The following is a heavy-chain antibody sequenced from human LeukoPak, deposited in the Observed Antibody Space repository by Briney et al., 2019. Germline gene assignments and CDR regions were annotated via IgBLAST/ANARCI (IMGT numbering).Heavy chain of an antibody. CDR1: GYTFTSYY. CDR3: ARGGANYDFWSGYEGP. Sequence: ASVKVSCKASGYTFTSYYMHWVRQAPGQGLEWMGIISPSGGSTSYAQKFQGRVTMTRDTSTSTVYMELSSLRSEDTAVYYCARGGANYDFWSGYEGPWGQGTLVTVSS. J-gene: IGHJ5*02. V-gene: IGHV1-46*01. D-gene: IGHD3-3*01. CDR2: ISPSGGST.